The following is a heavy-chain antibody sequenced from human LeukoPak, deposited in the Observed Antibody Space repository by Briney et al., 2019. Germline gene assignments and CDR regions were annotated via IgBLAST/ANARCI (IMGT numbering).Heavy chain of an antibody. CDR2: IYTSGST. V-gene: IGHV4-4*07. J-gene: IGHJ4*02. CDR1: GGSISSNY. Sequence: SATLSLSCTVSGGSISSNYWSWLRQPAGKGLEWIGRIYTSGSTNYNPSHKSRVTMSVDTSKNQFSLKLSSVTAADTAVYYCAREGPRQPFGYWGQGTLVTVSS. CDR3: AREGPRQPFGY.